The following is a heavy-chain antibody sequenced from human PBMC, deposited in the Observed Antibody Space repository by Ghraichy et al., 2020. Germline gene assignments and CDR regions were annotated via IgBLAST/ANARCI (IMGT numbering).Heavy chain of an antibody. CDR3: ARPRQEDTNYYGMDV. D-gene: IGHD5-18*01. Sequence: SETLSLTCTVSGGSISSSSYYWGWIRQPPGKGLEWIGSIYYSGSTYYNPSLKSRVTISVDTSKNQFSLKLSSVTAADTAVYYCARPRQEDTNYYGMDVWGQGTTVTVSS. CDR2: IYYSGST. V-gene: IGHV4-39*01. J-gene: IGHJ6*02. CDR1: GGSISSSSYY.